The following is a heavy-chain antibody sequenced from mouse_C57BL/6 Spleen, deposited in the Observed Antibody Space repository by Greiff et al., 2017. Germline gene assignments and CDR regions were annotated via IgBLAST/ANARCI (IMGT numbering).Heavy chain of an antibody. J-gene: IGHJ3*01. CDR1: GYTFTSYW. D-gene: IGHD3-3*01. V-gene: IGHV1-64*01. CDR2: IHPNSGST. CDR3: AREGWDDPY. Sequence: QVQLQQPGAELVKPGASVKLSCKASGYTFTSYWMNWVKQRPGQGLEWIGMIHPNSGSTKYNEKVKSKATLTVDKSSSTAYMQLSSLTSEDSAVYYCAREGWDDPYWGQGTLVTVSA.